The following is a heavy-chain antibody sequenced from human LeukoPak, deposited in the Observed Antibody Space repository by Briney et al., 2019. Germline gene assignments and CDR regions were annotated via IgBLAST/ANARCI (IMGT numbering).Heavy chain of an antibody. J-gene: IGHJ6*03. Sequence: PGGSLRLSCAASGFTFSNYAMHWVRQAPGKGLEWVAFIRYDGSNKYYTDSVKGRFTISRDNSKNTLYLQMNSLRAEDPAVYYCSSVGCSTSPYYYYMDVWGKGTTVTVSS. D-gene: IGHD2-2*01. CDR1: GFTFSNYA. V-gene: IGHV3-30*02. CDR2: IRYDGSNK. CDR3: SSVGCSTSPYYYYMDV.